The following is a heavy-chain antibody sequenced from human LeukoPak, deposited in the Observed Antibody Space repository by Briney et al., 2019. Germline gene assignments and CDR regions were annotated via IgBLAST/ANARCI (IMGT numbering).Heavy chain of an antibody. CDR1: GFTFSSYG. CDR3: AKTSTYYDISGDY. J-gene: IGHJ4*02. Sequence: PGGSLRLSCAASGFTFSSYGMSWVRQAPGKGLEWVSAISGSGGSTYYADSVKGRFTISRDNSKNTLYLQMNSLRAEDTAVYYCAKTSTYYDISGDYWGQGTLVTVSS. V-gene: IGHV3-23*01. D-gene: IGHD3-9*01. CDR2: ISGSGGST.